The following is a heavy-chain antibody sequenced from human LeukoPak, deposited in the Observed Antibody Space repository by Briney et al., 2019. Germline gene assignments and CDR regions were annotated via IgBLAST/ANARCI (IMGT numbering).Heavy chain of an antibody. CDR2: ISGTGSNT. J-gene: IGHJ4*02. CDR3: AKDQVPSGVVVTTSDY. Sequence: GGFLRLSCAASGFTFSTYAMSWVRQAPGKGLEWVSGISGTGSNTFYADSVKGRFTISRDNSKNTLYLQMNSLRAEDTAVYYCAKDQVPSGVVVTTSDYWGLGTLVTVSS. D-gene: IGHD5-12*01. V-gene: IGHV3-23*01. CDR1: GFTFSTYA.